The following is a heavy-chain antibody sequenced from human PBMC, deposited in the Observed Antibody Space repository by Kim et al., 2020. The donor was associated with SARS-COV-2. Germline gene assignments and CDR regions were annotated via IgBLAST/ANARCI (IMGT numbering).Heavy chain of an antibody. V-gene: IGHV4-59*01. Sequence: SETLSLTCTVSGGSISSYYWSWIRQPPGKGLEWIGYIYYSGNTNYNPSLKSRVTISVDTSKNRFSLKLSSVTAADTAVYYCARALGWLQAFDYWAQGTLV. CDR2: IYYSGNT. CDR1: GGSISSYY. J-gene: IGHJ4*02. CDR3: ARALGWLQAFDY. D-gene: IGHD5-12*01.